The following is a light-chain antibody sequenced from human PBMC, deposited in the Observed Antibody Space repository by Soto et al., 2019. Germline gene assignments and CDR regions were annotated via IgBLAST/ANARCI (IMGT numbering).Light chain of an antibody. CDR3: QQYNNWPPWT. Sequence: EIVMTQSPANLSVSPGERATLSCRASQSVSSNLAWYQQKPGQAPRLLIYGASTRATCIPARFSGSGSGTDFTLTISRLQSEDFAVYYCQQYNNWPPWTFGQGTKVESK. CDR2: GAS. CDR1: QSVSSN. J-gene: IGKJ1*01. V-gene: IGKV3-15*01.